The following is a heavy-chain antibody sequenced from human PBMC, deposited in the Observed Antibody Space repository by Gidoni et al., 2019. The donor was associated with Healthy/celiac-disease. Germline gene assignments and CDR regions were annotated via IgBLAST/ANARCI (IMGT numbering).Heavy chain of an antibody. Sequence: QVQLQESGPGLVKPSQTLSLTCTVSGCSISSGSYYWSWIRQPAGKGLEWIGRIYTSGSTNYNPSLKSRVTISVDTSKNQFSLKLSSVTAADTAVYYCAYSSSSYFDYWGQGTLVTVSS. CDR1: GCSISSGSYY. J-gene: IGHJ4*02. V-gene: IGHV4-61*02. CDR3: AYSSSSYFDY. D-gene: IGHD6-13*01. CDR2: IYTSGST.